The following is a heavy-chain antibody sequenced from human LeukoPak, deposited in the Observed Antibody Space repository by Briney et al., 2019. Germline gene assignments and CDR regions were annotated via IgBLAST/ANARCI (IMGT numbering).Heavy chain of an antibody. CDR3: ARSGIAVAEAKYYFDY. Sequence: ASVKVSCKASGYTFTSHSISWVRQARGQGLGRMGWIRAYNGNTHYAQTRQGRVTMTTDPSTSTADVEQSNLRSHGTAVYYCARSGIAVAEAKYYFDYWGQGTLVTVSS. D-gene: IGHD6-19*01. CDR1: GYTFTSHS. J-gene: IGHJ4*02. CDR2: IRAYNGNT. V-gene: IGHV1-18*01.